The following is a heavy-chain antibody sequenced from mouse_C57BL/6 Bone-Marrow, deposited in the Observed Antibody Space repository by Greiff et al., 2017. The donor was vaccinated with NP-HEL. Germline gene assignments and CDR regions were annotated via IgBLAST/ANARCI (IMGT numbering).Heavy chain of an antibody. V-gene: IGHV1-64*01. CDR1: GYTFTSYW. CDR3: ARDGGNPSYWYFDV. D-gene: IGHD1-1*02. CDR2: IHPNSGST. Sequence: VQVVESGAELVKPGASVKLSCKASGYTFTSYWMHWVKQRPGQGLEWIGMIHPNSGSTNYNEKFKSKATLTVDKSSSTAYMQLSSLTSEDSAVYYCARDGGNPSYWYFDVWGTGTTVTVSS. J-gene: IGHJ1*03.